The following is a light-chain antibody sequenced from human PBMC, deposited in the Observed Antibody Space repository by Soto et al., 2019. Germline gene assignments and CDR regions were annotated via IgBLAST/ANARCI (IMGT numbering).Light chain of an antibody. J-gene: IGKJ2*01. V-gene: IGKV3-20*01. CDR2: GAS. Sequence: EVVLSQSPGTLSLSPGERATLSCRASQSVSSSHLAWYQQKPGQAPRLLIYGASSRAAGIPDRFSCRGSGTDFTLTIGRLEPEDFAVYYCQQYDSSEYTFGQGTKVEVK. CDR1: QSVSSSH. CDR3: QQYDSSEYT.